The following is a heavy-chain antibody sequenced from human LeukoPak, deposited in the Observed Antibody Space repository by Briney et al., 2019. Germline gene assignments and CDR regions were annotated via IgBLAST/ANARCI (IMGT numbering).Heavy chain of an antibody. Sequence: SETLSPTCTVSGGSISSGGYYWSWIRQPPGKGLEWIGYIYHSGSTYYNPSLKSRVTISVDRSKNQFSLRLSSVTAADTAVYYCARGDYYGSGSYGVDYWGQGTLVTVSS. D-gene: IGHD3-10*01. CDR2: IYHSGST. V-gene: IGHV4-30-2*01. J-gene: IGHJ4*02. CDR1: GGSISSGGYY. CDR3: ARGDYYGSGSYGVDY.